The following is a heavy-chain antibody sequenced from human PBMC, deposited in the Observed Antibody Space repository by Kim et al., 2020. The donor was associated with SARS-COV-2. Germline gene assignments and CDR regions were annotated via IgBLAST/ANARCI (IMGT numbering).Heavy chain of an antibody. Sequence: GGSLRLSCAASGFTFSSYGMHWVRQAPGKGLEWVAVISYDGSNKYYADSVKGRFTISRDNSKNTLYLQMNSLRAEDTAVYYCAKESGYFDWLLYPFGYWGQGTLVTVSS. CDR3: AKESGYFDWLLYPFGY. CDR2: ISYDGSNK. CDR1: GFTFSSYG. V-gene: IGHV3-30*18. J-gene: IGHJ4*02. D-gene: IGHD3-9*01.